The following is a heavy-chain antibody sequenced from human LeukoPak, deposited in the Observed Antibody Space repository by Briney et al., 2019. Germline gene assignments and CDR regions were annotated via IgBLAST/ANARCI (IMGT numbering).Heavy chain of an antibody. D-gene: IGHD4-17*01. CDR3: ARQNGDYRDFDY. CDR2: IYYSGST. J-gene: IGHJ4*02. CDR1: GGSMSSYY. V-gene: IGHV4-59*08. Sequence: WETLSLTRTVSGGSMSSYYWSWIRQPPGKGLEWIGYIYYSGSTNYNPSLKSRVTISVDTSKNQLSLKLSSVTAADTAVYYCARQNGDYRDFDYWGQGTLVTVSS.